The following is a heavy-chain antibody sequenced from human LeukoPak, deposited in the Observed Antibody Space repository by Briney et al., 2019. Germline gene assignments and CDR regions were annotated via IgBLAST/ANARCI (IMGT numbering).Heavy chain of an antibody. J-gene: IGHJ3*01. D-gene: IGHD2-21*02. CDR1: GGSISSGGYY. V-gene: IGHV4-31*03. CDR3: ATVPIVVVTASAFDL. CDR2: IYYSGST. Sequence: SETLSLTCTVSGGSISSGGYYWSWIRQHPGKGLEWIGYIYYSGSTYYNPSLKSRVTISVDTSKNQFSLKRSSVTAADTAVYYCATVPIVVVTASAFDLWGQGTMVTVSS.